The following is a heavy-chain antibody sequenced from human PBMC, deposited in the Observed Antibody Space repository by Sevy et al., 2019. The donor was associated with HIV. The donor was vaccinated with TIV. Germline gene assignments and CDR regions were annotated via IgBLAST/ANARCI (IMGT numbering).Heavy chain of an antibody. CDR3: AREVPGSIYGMDV. CDR2: IGTAGDT. V-gene: IGHV3-13*01. J-gene: IGHJ6*02. CDR1: GFIFSSYD. D-gene: IGHD2-2*02. Sequence: GGSLRLSCAASGFIFSSYDIHWVRQPTGKGLEWVSGIGTAGDTYYPGSVKGRFTISRENAKNSVYLQMNSLRAGDTAAYYCAREVPGSIYGMDVWGQGTTVTVSS.